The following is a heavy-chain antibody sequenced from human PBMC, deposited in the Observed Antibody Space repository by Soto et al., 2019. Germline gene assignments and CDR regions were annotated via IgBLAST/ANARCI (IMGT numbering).Heavy chain of an antibody. V-gene: IGHV3-66*01. Sequence: EVPLVESGGGLVQPGGSLRLSCAASGFTVSSNYMSWVHQAPGKGLEWVSVIYSRGSTYYADSVKGRFTISRDNSKNTLYLQMNSLRAEDTAVYYCARGNNGGDAFDIWGQGTMVTVSS. J-gene: IGHJ3*02. CDR1: GFTVSSNY. D-gene: IGHD1-20*01. CDR2: IYSRGST. CDR3: ARGNNGGDAFDI.